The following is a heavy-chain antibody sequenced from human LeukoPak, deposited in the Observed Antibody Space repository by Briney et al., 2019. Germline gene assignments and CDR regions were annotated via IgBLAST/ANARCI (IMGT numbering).Heavy chain of an antibody. J-gene: IGHJ4*02. CDR1: GFTFSSNG. CDR3: AKDIGSYYDY. Sequence: GGSLRLSCVASGFTFSSNGMHWVRQAPGKGLEWVTFIQYDGSKKYYADSVKGRFTISRDSSKNTLYLEMNSLRAEDTAVYYCAKDIGSYYDYWGQGILVTVSS. CDR2: IQYDGSKK. D-gene: IGHD3-10*01. V-gene: IGHV3-30*02.